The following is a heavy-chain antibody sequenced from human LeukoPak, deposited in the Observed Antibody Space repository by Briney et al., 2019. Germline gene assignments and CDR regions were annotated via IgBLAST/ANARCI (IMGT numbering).Heavy chain of an antibody. J-gene: IGHJ5*01. D-gene: IGHD3-16*01. CDR2: VNYSGST. Sequence: SETLSLTCGVYGGSFSGYYWSCIRQPPGKGLEWIGEVNYSGSTNYKPSLRSRVIIPVDTSKDQFFLKLKSVTAADAAVYYCASYRYAYRGMDSWGQGTQVIVSS. V-gene: IGHV4-34*01. CDR3: ASYRYAYRGMDS. CDR1: GGSFSGYY.